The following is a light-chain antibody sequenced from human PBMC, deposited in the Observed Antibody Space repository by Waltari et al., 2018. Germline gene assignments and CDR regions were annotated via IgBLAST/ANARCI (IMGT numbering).Light chain of an antibody. V-gene: IGLV2-14*03. CDR1: SSDVGGYNY. J-gene: IGLJ3*02. CDR2: YVT. Sequence: QSALTQPASVSGSPGQSITISCRGTSSDVGGYNYVPWYQQHPGKAPKVMIYYVTSRPSGVSDRFSGSKSGNTASLTISGLQAEDEADYYCSSYTSSSTVVFGGGTKLTVL. CDR3: SSYTSSSTVV.